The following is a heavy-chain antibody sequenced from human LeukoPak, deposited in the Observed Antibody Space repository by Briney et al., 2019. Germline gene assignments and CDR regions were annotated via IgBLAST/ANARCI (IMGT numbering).Heavy chain of an antibody. CDR3: ARDGARGAFDI. CDR2: IKEDGSEK. V-gene: IGHV3-7*01. D-gene: IGHD3-10*01. J-gene: IGHJ3*02. CDR1: GFIFSNYW. Sequence: GGSLRLSCAASGFIFSNYWMSWVRQAPGKGLEWVANIKEDGSEKYYVESVKGRFTISRDNSKNTLYLQMNSLRAEDTAVYYCARDGARGAFDIWGQGTMVTVSS.